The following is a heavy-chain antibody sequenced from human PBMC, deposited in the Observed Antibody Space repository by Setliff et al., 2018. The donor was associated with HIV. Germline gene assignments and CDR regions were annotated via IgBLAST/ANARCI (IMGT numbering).Heavy chain of an antibody. D-gene: IGHD3-10*01. CDR1: GDSFSEFY. CDR2: IGHNGNT. Sequence: TLSLTCAVYGDSFSEFYWNWIRQPPGKGLEWIGKIGHNGNTYYSPSLKSRVTLSVDTSKNQISLNVRSVTAADTAVYYCARGEAFAEIFLKNWFDPWGQGTLVTVS. V-gene: IGHV4-34*01. J-gene: IGHJ5*02. CDR3: ARGEAFAEIFLKNWFDP.